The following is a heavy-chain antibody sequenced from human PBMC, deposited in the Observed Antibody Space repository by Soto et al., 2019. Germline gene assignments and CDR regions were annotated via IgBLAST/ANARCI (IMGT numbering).Heavy chain of an antibody. D-gene: IGHD1-1*01. CDR2: IYPSDSDT. CDR1: GYNFASHW. CDR3: ARRQEYISTFVFDY. J-gene: IGHJ4*02. Sequence: GESLKISCKASGYNFASHWIGWVRQMPGKGLEWMGIIYPSDSDTRYSPSFQGQVTISADKSISTAYLQWSSLKASDSAMYYCARRQEYISTFVFDYWGLGTPVTVSS. V-gene: IGHV5-51*01.